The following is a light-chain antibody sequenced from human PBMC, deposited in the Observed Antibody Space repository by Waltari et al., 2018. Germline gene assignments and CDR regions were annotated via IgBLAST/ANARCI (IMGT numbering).Light chain of an antibody. V-gene: IGLV2-14*01. CDR3: SSYTTISTTV. J-gene: IGLJ2*01. CDR2: DVS. Sequence: QSALAQPASVSGSPGQSITISCTGTSSDVGAYTFVSWYQHHPGKAPKLILYDVSRLPSGVSNLFSGSKSGNTASLTISGLQAEDEADYYCSSYTTISTTVFGGGTKVTVL. CDR1: SSDVGAYTF.